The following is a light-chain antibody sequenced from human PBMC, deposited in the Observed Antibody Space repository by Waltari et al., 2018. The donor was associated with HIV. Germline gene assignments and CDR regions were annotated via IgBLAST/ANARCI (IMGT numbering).Light chain of an antibody. J-gene: IGLJ2*01. CDR2: GKN. CDR3: ASWDDSLNGPV. CDR1: TTHLGRNT. V-gene: IGLV1-44*01. Sequence: QSVLTPPPSASGTPEQRVTISCSGTTTHLGRNTVSWFQHFQGTAPKVLSYGKNQRPSGVPDRFSGSKSGTSASLAISGLQSEDEADYYCASWDDSLNGPVFGGGTKLTVV.